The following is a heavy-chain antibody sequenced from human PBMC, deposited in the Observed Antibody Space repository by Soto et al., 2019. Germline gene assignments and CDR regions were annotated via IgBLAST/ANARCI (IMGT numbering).Heavy chain of an antibody. Sequence: GGSLRLSCAASGFTFSSYAMSWVRQAPGKGLEWVSAISGSGGSTYYADSVKGRFTISRDNSKNTLYLQMNSLRAEDTAVYYCAKSTISVTTLDTYYSYGMDVWGQGTTVTVSS. CDR1: GFTFSSYA. V-gene: IGHV3-23*01. J-gene: IGHJ6*02. CDR2: ISGSGGST. D-gene: IGHD4-17*01. CDR3: AKSTISVTTLDTYYSYGMDV.